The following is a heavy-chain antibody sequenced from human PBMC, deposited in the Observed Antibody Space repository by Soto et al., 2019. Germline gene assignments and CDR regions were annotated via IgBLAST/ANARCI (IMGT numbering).Heavy chain of an antibody. V-gene: IGHV4-31*03. CDR3: ARDRECSGGTCYNYFDY. CDR1: GGSISSGGYY. D-gene: IGHD2-15*01. Sequence: PSETLSLTCTVSGGSISSGGYYWSWIRQHPGKGLEWIGYIYYSGSTYYNPSLKSRVTISVDTSKNQFSLKLSSVTAADTAVYYCARDRECSGGTCYNYFDYWVQGTLVTVSS. J-gene: IGHJ4*02. CDR2: IYYSGST.